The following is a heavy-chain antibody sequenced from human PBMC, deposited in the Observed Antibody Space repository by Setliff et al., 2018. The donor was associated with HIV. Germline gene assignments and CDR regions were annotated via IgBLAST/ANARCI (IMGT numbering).Heavy chain of an antibody. CDR1: GYSFSSYW. Sequence: GESLKIPCKGSGYSFSSYWIGWVRQMPGKGLEWMGRIDHSNSNTNYSPSFQGHVTISADKSISTAYPQWSSLKASDPALYYCARGFYGDYYFDYWGQGTLVTVSS. D-gene: IGHD4-17*01. J-gene: IGHJ4*02. V-gene: IGHV5-10-1*01. CDR3: ARGFYGDYYFDY. CDR2: IDHSNSNT.